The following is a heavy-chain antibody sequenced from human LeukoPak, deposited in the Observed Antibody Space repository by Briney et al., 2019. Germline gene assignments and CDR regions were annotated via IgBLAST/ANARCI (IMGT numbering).Heavy chain of an antibody. J-gene: IGHJ4*02. CDR3: AKERASRLPFDY. CDR1: GFTFSNYG. V-gene: IGHV3-23*01. CDR2: ISASGSNT. Sequence: GGSLRLSCAASGFTFSNYGMNWVRQAPGKGLEWVTAISASGSNTYYADSVKGRFTISRDNAKDTLYLQMNSLRAEDTALYYCAKERASRLPFDYWGQGTLVTVSS. D-gene: IGHD6-25*01.